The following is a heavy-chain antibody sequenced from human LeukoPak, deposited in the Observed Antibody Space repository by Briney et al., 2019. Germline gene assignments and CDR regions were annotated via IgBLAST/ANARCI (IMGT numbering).Heavy chain of an antibody. CDR1: GSSFTSYW. CDR2: IYPGDSDT. Sequence: VESLRISCKGSGSSFTSYWIGWVRQMPGKGLEGMGIIYPGDSDTRYSPSVQGQVTFSADKSISTAYLQWSSLKASDTDMYYYGIRLGYCSSGSCYDPDAFDIWGQGTMLSVSS. CDR3: GIRLGYCSSGSCYDPDAFDI. D-gene: IGHD2-15*01. V-gene: IGHV5-51*01. J-gene: IGHJ3*02.